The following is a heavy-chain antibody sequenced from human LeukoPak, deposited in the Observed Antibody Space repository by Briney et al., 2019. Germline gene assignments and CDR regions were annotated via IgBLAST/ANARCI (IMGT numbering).Heavy chain of an antibody. J-gene: IGHJ5*02. Sequence: PSETLSLTCTVSGGSISSYYWSLIRQPPGKGLEWIGYIYYSGSTNYNTSLKSRVTISVDTSKNQFSLKLSSVTAADTAVYYCARGIYSSGWYAWFDPWGQGTLVTVSS. CDR1: GGSISSYY. CDR3: ARGIYSSGWYAWFDP. CDR2: IYYSGST. V-gene: IGHV4-59*08. D-gene: IGHD6-19*01.